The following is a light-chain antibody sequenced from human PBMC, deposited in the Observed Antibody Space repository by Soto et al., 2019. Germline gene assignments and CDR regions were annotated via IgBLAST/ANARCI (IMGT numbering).Light chain of an antibody. V-gene: IGLV2-23*01. J-gene: IGLJ3*02. Sequence: QSVLTQPASVSGSPGQSITISCTGSRSDVGSYNLVSWHQQYPGKAPKLMIYEGSKRPSGVSNRFSGSKSGNTASLTISGLRAEDEADYCCSYAGRSTLVFGGGTKLTVL. CDR1: RSDVGSYNL. CDR3: CSYAGRSTLV. CDR2: EGS.